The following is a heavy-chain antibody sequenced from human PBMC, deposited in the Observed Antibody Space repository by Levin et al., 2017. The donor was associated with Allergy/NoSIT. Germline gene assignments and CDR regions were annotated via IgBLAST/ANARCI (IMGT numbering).Heavy chain of an antibody. V-gene: IGHV3-23*01. Sequence: PGGSLRLSCAASGFTFSSYAMSWVRQAPGKGLEWVSGISGSGGTTHYADSVKGRFTISRDNSKNTLSLQMNSLRAEDTAVYYCVRRMYNNGGGALHVWGQGTMVTVSS. CDR2: ISGSGGTT. CDR1: GFTFSSYA. J-gene: IGHJ3*01. D-gene: IGHD6-19*01. CDR3: VRRMYNNGGGALHV.